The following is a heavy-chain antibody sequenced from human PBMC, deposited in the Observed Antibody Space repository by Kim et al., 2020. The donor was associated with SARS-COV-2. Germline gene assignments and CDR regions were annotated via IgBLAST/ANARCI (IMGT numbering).Heavy chain of an antibody. CDR3: ASGGYTGDWFDP. V-gene: IGHV4-34*01. CDR1: GGSFSGYY. CDR2: INHSGST. J-gene: IGHJ5*02. Sequence: SETLSLTCAVYGGSFSGYYWSWIRQPPGKGLEWIGEINHSGSTNYNPSLKSRVTISVDTSKNQFSLKLSSVTAADTAVYYCASGGYTGDWFDPWGQGTLV. D-gene: IGHD7-27*01.